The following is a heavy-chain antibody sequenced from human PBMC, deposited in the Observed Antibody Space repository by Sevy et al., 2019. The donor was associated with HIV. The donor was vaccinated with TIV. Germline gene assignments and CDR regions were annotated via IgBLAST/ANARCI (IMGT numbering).Heavy chain of an antibody. D-gene: IGHD1-26*01. J-gene: IGHJ4*02. CDR2: LYSGGST. Sequence: GGSLRLSCAASEFTVSSSYMSWVRQAPGKGLEWVSILYSGGSTYYAASVKGRFAVSRVNSKITLYLQLNSLRAEDTAVYYCARAGTGSYRAYFDYWGQGTLVTVSS. V-gene: IGHV3-53*01. CDR1: EFTVSSSY. CDR3: ARAGTGSYRAYFDY.